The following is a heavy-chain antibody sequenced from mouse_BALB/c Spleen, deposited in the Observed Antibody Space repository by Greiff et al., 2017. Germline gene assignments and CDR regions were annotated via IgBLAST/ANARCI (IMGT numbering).Heavy chain of an antibody. D-gene: IGHD2-5*01. Sequence: EVKLVESGGGLVQPGGSLKLSCAASGFTFSSYGMSWVRQTPDKRLELVATINSNGGSTYYPDSVKGRFTISRDNAKNTLYLQMSSLKSEDTAMYYCARDNSNPAWFADWGQGTLVTVSA. CDR2: INSNGGST. V-gene: IGHV5-6-3*01. J-gene: IGHJ3*01. CDR3: ARDNSNPAWFAD. CDR1: GFTFSSYG.